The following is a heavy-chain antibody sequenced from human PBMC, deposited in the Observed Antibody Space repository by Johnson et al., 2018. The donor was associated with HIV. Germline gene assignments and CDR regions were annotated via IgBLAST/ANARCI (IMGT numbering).Heavy chain of an antibody. CDR2: IYSGGST. CDR3: ARMVGGEAFDI. D-gene: IGHD1-26*01. Sequence: EVQLVESGGGLVQPGRSLRLSCAASGFTVSSNYMSWVRQAPGKGLEWVSVIYSGGSTYHADSVKGRFTISRDNSKNTLYLQMNSLRAEDTAVYYCARMVGGEAFDIWGQGTMVTVSS. CDR1: GFTVSSNY. V-gene: IGHV3-66*02. J-gene: IGHJ3*02.